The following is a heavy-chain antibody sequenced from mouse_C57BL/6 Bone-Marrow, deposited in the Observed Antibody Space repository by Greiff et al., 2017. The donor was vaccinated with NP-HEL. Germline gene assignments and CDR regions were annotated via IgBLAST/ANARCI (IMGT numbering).Heavy chain of an antibody. CDR2: ISNGGGST. CDR1: GFTFSDYY. V-gene: IGHV5-12*01. Sequence: EVKLVESGGGLVQPGGSLKLSCAASGFTFSDYYMYWVRQTPEKRLEWVAYISNGGGSTYYPDTVKGRFTISRDNAKNTLYLQMSRLKSEDTAMYYSARQDYDYTRMDYWGQGTSVTVSS. CDR3: ARQDYDYTRMDY. D-gene: IGHD2-4*01. J-gene: IGHJ4*01.